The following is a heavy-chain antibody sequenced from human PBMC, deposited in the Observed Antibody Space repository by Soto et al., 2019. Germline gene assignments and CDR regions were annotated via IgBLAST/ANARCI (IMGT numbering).Heavy chain of an antibody. CDR1: GASISGFY. CDR2: IYATGTT. D-gene: IGHD1-1*01. V-gene: IGHV4-4*07. J-gene: IGHJ5*02. CDR3: VRDGTKTLRDWFDP. Sequence: NPSETLSLTCTVSGASISGFYWSWIRKSAGKGLEWIGRIYATGTTDYNPSLKSRVMMSVDTSKKQFSLKLRSVTAADTGVYYCVRDGTKTLRDWFDPWGQGISVTVSS.